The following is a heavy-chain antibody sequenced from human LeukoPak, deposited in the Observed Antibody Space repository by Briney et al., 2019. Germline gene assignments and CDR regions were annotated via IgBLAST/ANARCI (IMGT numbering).Heavy chain of an antibody. Sequence: SQTLSLTCNVSGASMRSETHYWSWLRQHPGKGPEWIAYIYYSGSTNYNPSLKSRVTISVDASKNQFSLKLSSVTAADTAVYYCARSATVTTNPFDYWGQGTLVTVSS. V-gene: IGHV4-31*03. J-gene: IGHJ4*02. CDR1: GASMRSETHY. CDR2: IYYSGST. CDR3: ARSATVTTNPFDY. D-gene: IGHD4-17*01.